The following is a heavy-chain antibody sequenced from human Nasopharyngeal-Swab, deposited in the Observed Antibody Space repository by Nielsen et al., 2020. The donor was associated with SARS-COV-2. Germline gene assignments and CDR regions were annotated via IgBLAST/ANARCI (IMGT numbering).Heavy chain of an antibody. V-gene: IGHV1-69*13. D-gene: IGHD6-19*01. CDR2: IIPIFGTA. CDR3: AREGAAVAGDWYFEL. Sequence: SVKVSCKASGGTFSSYAISWVRQAPGQGLEWMGGIIPIFGTANYAQKFQGRVTITADESTSTAYMELSSLRSEDTAVYYCAREGAAVAGDWYFELWGRGTLVTVSS. CDR1: GGTFSSYA. J-gene: IGHJ2*01.